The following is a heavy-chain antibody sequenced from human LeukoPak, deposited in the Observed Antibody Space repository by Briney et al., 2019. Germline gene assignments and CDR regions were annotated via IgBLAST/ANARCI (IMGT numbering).Heavy chain of an antibody. D-gene: IGHD6-19*01. CDR3: ATGSSGPYYFDY. J-gene: IGHJ4*02. CDR2: FDPEDGET. V-gene: IGHV1-24*01. Sequence: ASVKVSCKVSGYTLTELSMHWVRQAPGKGLEWMGGFDPEDGETIYAQKFQGRVTMTEDTSTDTAYMELSSLRFEDTAVYYCATGSSGPYYFDYWGQGTLVTVSS. CDR1: GYTLTELS.